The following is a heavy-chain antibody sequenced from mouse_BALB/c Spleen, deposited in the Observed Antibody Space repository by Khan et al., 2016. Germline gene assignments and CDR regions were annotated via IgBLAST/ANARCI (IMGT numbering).Heavy chain of an antibody. V-gene: IGHV1-7*01. Sequence: QSQLVQSGAELAKPGASVKMSCKASGYTFTSYWMHWVKQRPGQGLEWIGYINPSTGYTEYNQKFKDKATLPADQSSSTAYMQLSSLTSEDSAVYYCATSYYYGSSYYAMDYWGQGTSVTVSS. CDR2: INPSTGYT. CDR1: GYTFTSYW. D-gene: IGHD1-1*01. CDR3: ATSYYYGSSYYAMDY. J-gene: IGHJ4*01.